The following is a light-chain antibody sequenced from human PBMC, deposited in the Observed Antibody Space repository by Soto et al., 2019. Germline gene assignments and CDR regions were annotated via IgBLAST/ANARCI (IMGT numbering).Light chain of an antibody. CDR3: HQRGNWPFT. V-gene: IGKV3-11*01. Sequence: EIVLTQSPATLSLSPGERATLSCRASQSVSSYLAWYQQKPGQAPRLLIYDASNRATGIPARFSGSGSGTDFTLTISSLEPEDFAVYYCHQRGNWPFTFGPGTKVDIK. J-gene: IGKJ3*01. CDR2: DAS. CDR1: QSVSSY.